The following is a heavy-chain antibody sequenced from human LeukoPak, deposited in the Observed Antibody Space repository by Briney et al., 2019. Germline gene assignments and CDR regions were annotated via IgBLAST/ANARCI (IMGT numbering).Heavy chain of an antibody. V-gene: IGHV4-39*01. J-gene: IGHJ5*02. CDR3: VKVGLSYGTVS. CDR1: GGSINNGDNY. Sequence: PSETLSLNCDVSGGSINNGDNYWGWIRQPPGKGLEWIANIYYSGSSFYNPSLKSRVSISQDTSTNQFSLTLNSVTATDTALYYCVKVGLSYGTVSWGQGALVTVSS. CDR2: IYYSGSS. D-gene: IGHD1-7*01.